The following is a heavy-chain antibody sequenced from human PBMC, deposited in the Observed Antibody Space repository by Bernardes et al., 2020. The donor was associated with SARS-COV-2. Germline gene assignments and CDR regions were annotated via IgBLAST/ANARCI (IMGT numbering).Heavy chain of an antibody. CDR1: RFIISRNA. D-gene: IGHD5-18*01. CDR2: NWGSGGST. Sequence: GGGPGLPPGASRFIISRNAIAWGPPAPGKGVGGGSGNWGSGGSTTYADSVKGRFTISRDNSNNTLYLEMNSRKAEDTAIYFCAKCIQGSYAMDVWGQGTTVTVSS. CDR3: AKCIQGSYAMDV. V-gene: IGHV3-23*01. J-gene: IGHJ6*02.